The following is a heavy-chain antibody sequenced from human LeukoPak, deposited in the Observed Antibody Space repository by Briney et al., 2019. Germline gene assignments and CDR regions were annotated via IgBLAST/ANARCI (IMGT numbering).Heavy chain of an antibody. CDR2: ISSNGGST. J-gene: IGHJ4*02. Sequence: GGSLRLSCAASGFTFSSYAMHWVRQAPGKGLEYVSAISSNGGSTYYANSVKGRFTISTDNSKSTLYIQMNSLRAEDTAVYYCARAKPKNMVRGLIMRRESRYYFDYWGQGTLVTVSS. CDR1: GFTFSSYA. D-gene: IGHD3-10*01. V-gene: IGHV3-64*01. CDR3: ARAKPKNMVRGLIMRRESRYYFDY.